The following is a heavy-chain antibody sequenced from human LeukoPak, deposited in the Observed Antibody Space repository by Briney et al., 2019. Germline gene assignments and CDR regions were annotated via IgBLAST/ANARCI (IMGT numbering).Heavy chain of an antibody. CDR2: INPSGGST. CDR3: ARGPRITIFGVVMANDAFDI. J-gene: IGHJ3*02. D-gene: IGHD3-3*01. CDR1: GYTFTGYY. Sequence: ASVKVSCKASGYTFTGYYMHWVRQAPGQGLEWMGIINPSGGSTSYAQKFQGRVTMTRDTSTSTVYMELSSLRSEDTAVYYCARGPRITIFGVVMANDAFDIWGQGTMVTVSS. V-gene: IGHV1-46*01.